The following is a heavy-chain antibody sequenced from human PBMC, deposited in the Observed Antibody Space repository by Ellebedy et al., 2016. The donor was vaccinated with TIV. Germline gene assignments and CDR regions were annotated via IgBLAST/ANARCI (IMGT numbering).Heavy chain of an antibody. CDR3: ARAPSGNSDY. V-gene: IGHV1-18*01. J-gene: IGHJ4*02. Sequence: ASVKVSXXASGGTFSSYAISWARQAPGQGLEWMGWISAYNGNTNYAQKLQGRVTMTTDTSTSTAYMELRSLRSDDTAVYYCARAPSGNSDYWGQGTLITVSS. D-gene: IGHD3-3*01. CDR2: ISAYNGNT. CDR1: GGTFSSYA.